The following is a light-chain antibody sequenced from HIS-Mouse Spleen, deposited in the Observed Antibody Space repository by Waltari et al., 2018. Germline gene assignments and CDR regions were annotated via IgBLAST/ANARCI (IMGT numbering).Light chain of an antibody. CDR1: QGISSY. J-gene: IGKJ4*01. CDR3: QQYYSFPLT. CDR2: AAS. Sequence: AIWMTQSPSLLSASTGDRVPISCRISQGISSYLAWYQQKPGKAPELLIYAASTLQSGVPSRFSGSGSGTDFTLTISCLQSEDFATYYCQQYYSFPLTFGGGTKVEIK. V-gene: IGKV1D-8*02.